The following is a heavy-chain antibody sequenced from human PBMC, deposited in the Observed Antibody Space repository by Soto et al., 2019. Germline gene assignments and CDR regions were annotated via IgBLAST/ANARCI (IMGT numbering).Heavy chain of an antibody. D-gene: IGHD2-21*01. J-gene: IGHJ4*02. V-gene: IGHV4-39*01. CDR3: ARLVVVPPVANV. Sequence: SETLSLTCSFSVGSVSYNSYYWGWIRQPPGKGLEWVGGIFYTGTTYYNPSLKDRLSISVDTSKNSFSLNLTSVTAADTAVYFCARLVVVPPVANVWGQGALVTVSS. CDR2: IFYTGTT. CDR1: VGSVSYNSYY.